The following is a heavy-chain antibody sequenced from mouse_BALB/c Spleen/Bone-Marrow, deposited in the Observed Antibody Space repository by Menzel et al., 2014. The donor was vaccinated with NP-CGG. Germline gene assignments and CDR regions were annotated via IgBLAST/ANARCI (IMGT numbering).Heavy chain of an antibody. CDR3: AVYYYGSSLFTY. CDR2: IDPANGNT. D-gene: IGHD1-1*01. CDR1: GFYIKDTY. J-gene: IGHJ3*01. V-gene: IGHV14-3*02. Sequence: EVHLVESGAELVKPGASVKLSCTASGFYIKDTYMHWVKQRPEQGLEWIGRIDPANGNTKYDPKFQGKATITADTSSNTGYLQLSSLTSEDTAVYYCAVYYYGSSLFTYWGQGTLVTVSA.